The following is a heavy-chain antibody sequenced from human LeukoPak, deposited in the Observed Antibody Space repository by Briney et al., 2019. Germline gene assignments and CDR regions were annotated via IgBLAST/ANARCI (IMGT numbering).Heavy chain of an antibody. Sequence: PSETLSLTCTVSGGSVSSGNWYWSCIRQPPGKGLEWIGYVYYSGSTNYNPSLKSRVTISLDASKNQFSLKLSSVTAADTAVYYCARDNYYEGAFDVWGQGTMVTVSS. D-gene: IGHD3-22*01. V-gene: IGHV4-61*01. J-gene: IGHJ3*01. CDR1: GGSVSSGNWY. CDR3: ARDNYYEGAFDV. CDR2: VYYSGST.